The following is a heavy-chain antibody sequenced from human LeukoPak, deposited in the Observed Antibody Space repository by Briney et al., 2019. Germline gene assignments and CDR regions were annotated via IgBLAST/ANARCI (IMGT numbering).Heavy chain of an antibody. V-gene: IGHV3-21*01. J-gene: IGHJ4*02. D-gene: IGHD3-10*01. CDR2: FSSNSSYI. Sequence: GGSLRLSCGAPGFDFSDYTINWVRQAPGKGLEWLASFSSNSSYIYYADAVKGGLTVSRDNAKNSVYLQMNNLRGEDSAVYYWARDSLGSYDFWGQGTLVTVSS. CDR3: ARDSLGSYDF. CDR1: GFDFSDYT.